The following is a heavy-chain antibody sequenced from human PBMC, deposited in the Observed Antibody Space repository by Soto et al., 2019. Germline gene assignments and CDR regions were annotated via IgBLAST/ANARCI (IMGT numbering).Heavy chain of an antibody. D-gene: IGHD3-9*01. Sequence: SETLSLTCTVSGGSISSSSYYWGWIRQPPGKGLEWIGSIYYSGSTYYNPSLKSRVTISVDTSKNQISLKLSSVTAADTAVNYCASGYDILTGYPRGDYYGMDVWGQGTTVTVSS. CDR1: GGSISSSSYY. V-gene: IGHV4-39*01. CDR3: ASGYDILTGYPRGDYYGMDV. J-gene: IGHJ6*02. CDR2: IYYSGST.